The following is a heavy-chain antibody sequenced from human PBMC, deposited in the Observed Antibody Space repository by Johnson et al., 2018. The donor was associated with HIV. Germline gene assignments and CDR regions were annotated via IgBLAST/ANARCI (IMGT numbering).Heavy chain of an antibody. J-gene: IGHJ3*02. CDR3: ARVSTGFTISGVVILPTGAFDI. V-gene: IGHV3-20*04. Sequence: VQLVESGGGLVQPGGSLRLSCAASGFTFSSYAMSWVRQAPGKGLEWVSGINWRGGDAGYVDSGKGRFTISRDNAKNCLYLQMNDLKVDDTALYYCARVSTGFTISGVVILPTGAFDIWGQGTMVTVSS. CDR1: GFTFSSYA. D-gene: IGHD3-3*01. CDR2: INWRGGDA.